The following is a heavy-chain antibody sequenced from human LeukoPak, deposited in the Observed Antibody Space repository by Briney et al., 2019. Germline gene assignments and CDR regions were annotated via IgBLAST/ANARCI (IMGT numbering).Heavy chain of an antibody. CDR2: ISGSGGST. CDR1: GFTFSISG. V-gene: IGHV3-23*01. CDR3: AKGQRIFSY. D-gene: IGHD2-15*01. J-gene: IGHJ4*02. Sequence: GRSLRLSCAASGFTFSISGMHWVRQAPGKGLEWVSAISGSGGSTYYADSVKGRFTISRDNSKNTLYLQMNSLRAEDTAVYYCAKGQRIFSYWGQGTLVTVSS.